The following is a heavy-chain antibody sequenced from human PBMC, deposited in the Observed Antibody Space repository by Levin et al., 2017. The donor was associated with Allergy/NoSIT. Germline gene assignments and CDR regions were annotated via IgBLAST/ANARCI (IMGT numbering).Heavy chain of an antibody. J-gene: IGHJ4*02. Sequence: SQTLSLTCAVYGGSFSGYYWSWIRQPPGKGLEWIGEINHSGSTNYNPSLKSRVTISVDTSKNQFSLKLSSVTAADTAVYYCARLDTAMVPYFDYWGQGTLVTVSS. CDR1: GGSFSGYY. V-gene: IGHV4-34*01. D-gene: IGHD5-18*01. CDR2: INHSGST. CDR3: ARLDTAMVPYFDY.